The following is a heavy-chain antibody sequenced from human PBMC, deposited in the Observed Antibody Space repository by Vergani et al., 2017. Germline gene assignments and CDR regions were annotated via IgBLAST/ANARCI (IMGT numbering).Heavy chain of an antibody. CDR1: GYTFTGYY. Sequence: QVQLVQSGAEVKKPGASVKVSCKASGYTFTGYYMHWVRQAPGQGLEWMGWINPNSGGTNYAQKLQGRVTMTSDTSISTAYMELSRLRSDDSAVEYYARMSGSSWYSFDAFDIWGQGTMVTVSS. D-gene: IGHD6-13*01. J-gene: IGHJ3*02. V-gene: IGHV1-2*02. CDR2: INPNSGGT. CDR3: ARMSGSSWYSFDAFDI.